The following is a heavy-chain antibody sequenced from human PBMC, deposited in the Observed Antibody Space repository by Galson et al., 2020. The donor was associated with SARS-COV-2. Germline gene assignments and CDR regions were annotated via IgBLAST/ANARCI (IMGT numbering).Heavy chain of an antibody. D-gene: IGHD6-19*01. J-gene: IGHJ4*02. V-gene: IGHV3-23*01. CDR2: LSGSVFST. CDR1: GFAFSSYA. Sequence: GGSLRLSCAASGFAFSSYAMNWVRQAPGKGLEWVSTLSGSVFSTYYADSVKGRFTISRDNSKNTAYLQMNSLRAEDTAVYYCAKDPRPDNGWSIDNWGQGTLVTVSS. CDR3: AKDPRPDNGWSIDN.